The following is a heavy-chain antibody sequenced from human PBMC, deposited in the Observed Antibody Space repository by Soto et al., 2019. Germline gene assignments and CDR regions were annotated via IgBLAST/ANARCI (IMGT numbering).Heavy chain of an antibody. J-gene: IGHJ4*02. Sequence: QFLESGGGLVQPGGSLRLSCGASGFAFVTFAMRWLRQAPGKGLEWISTIVRSGDTTYYADSVKGRFTISRDNPNKTLYLQMNSLRAEDTAIFYCAKRGFVGRHFDYWGQGIVVTVSS. V-gene: IGHV3-23*01. CDR3: AKRGFVGRHFDY. D-gene: IGHD3-10*01. CDR2: IVRSGDTT. CDR1: GFAFVTFA.